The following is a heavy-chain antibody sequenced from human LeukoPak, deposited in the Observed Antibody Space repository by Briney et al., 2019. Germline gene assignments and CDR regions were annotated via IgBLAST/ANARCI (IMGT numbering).Heavy chain of an antibody. V-gene: IGHV3-33*01. CDR3: ARDVGNFDY. CDR2: IWHDGSNK. Sequence: GTSLRLSCAASGFTFSSSGMHWVRQAPGKGLEWVAVIWHDGSNKYYADSVKGRFTVSRDNAKKTLYLQMNSLRAEDTAVYYCARDVGNFDYWGQGTLVTVSS. J-gene: IGHJ4*02. CDR1: GFTFSSSG.